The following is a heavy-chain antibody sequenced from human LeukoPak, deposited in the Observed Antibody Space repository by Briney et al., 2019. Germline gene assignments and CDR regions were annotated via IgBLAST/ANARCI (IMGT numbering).Heavy chain of an antibody. J-gene: IGHJ6*03. V-gene: IGHV3-21*01. Sequence: PGGSLRLSCAASGFIFSSYSMNWVRQAPGKGLEWVSSISSRSSYIYYADSVKGRFTISRDNSKNTLYLQMNSLRAEDTAVYYCARDASYSSSWKDSYYYYYYMDVWGKGTTVTISS. CDR2: ISSRSSYI. D-gene: IGHD6-13*01. CDR3: ARDASYSSSWKDSYYYYYYMDV. CDR1: GFIFSSYS.